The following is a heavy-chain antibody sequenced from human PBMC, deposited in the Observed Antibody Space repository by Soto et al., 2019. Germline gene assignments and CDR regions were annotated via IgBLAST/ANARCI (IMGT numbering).Heavy chain of an antibody. Sequence: QVELVQSGAEVKKPGASVKVSCKASGYTFTSYGISWVRQAPGQGLEWMGWISAYNGNTNYALKFQGRVTMTTDTTTSTAYMELRSLRSDDTAVYYCARVVIRPTPTRGGADYWGQGTLVTVSS. V-gene: IGHV1-18*01. CDR1: GYTFTSYG. CDR2: ISAYNGNT. J-gene: IGHJ4*02. CDR3: ARVVIRPTPTRGGADY. D-gene: IGHD2-21*01.